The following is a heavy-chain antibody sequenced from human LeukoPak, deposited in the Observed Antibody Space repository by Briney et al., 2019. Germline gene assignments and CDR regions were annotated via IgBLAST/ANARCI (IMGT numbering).Heavy chain of an antibody. CDR3: ARVTYSYGPPDYYYYMDV. J-gene: IGHJ6*03. CDR2: ISSSSSTK. D-gene: IGHD5-18*01. CDR1: GFTFSSYS. Sequence: GGSLRLSCAASGFTFSSYSMNWVRQAPGKGLEWVSYISSSSSTKYYADSVKGRFTISRDNAKNSLYLQMNSLRAEDTAVYYCARVTYSYGPPDYYYYMDVWGKGTTVTVSS. V-gene: IGHV3-48*01.